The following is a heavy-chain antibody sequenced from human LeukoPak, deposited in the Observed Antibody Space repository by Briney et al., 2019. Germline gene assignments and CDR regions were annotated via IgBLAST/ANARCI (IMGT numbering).Heavy chain of an antibody. V-gene: IGHV1-46*01. CDR2: IDPSGGST. CDR3: AREGPPVGATTPPVGY. J-gene: IGHJ4*02. Sequence: GASVKVSCKASGYTFTSYYMHWVRHAPGQGLEWMGIIDPSGGSTNYAQKFQGRVTITANESTSTAYMELSSLRSEDTAVYYCAREGPPVGATTPPVGYWGQGTLVTVSS. CDR1: GYTFTSYY. D-gene: IGHD1-26*01.